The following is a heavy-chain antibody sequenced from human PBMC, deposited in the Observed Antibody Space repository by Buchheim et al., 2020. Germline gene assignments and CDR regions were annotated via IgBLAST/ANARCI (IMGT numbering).Heavy chain of an antibody. V-gene: IGHV4-39*01. CDR2: IYYSGST. D-gene: IGHD1-26*01. CDR1: GGSISSSSYY. Sequence: QLQLQESGPGLVKPSKTLSLTCTVSGGSISSSSYYWGWIRQPPGKGLEWIGSIYYSGSTYYNPSLKSRVTISVDTSKNQFSLKLSSVTAADTAVYYCARQGGSYGGTYYYYYGMDVWGQGTT. CDR3: ARQGGSYGGTYYYYYGMDV. J-gene: IGHJ6*02.